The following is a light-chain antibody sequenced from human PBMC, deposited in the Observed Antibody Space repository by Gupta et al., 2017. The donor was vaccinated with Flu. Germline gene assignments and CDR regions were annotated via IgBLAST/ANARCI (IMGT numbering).Light chain of an antibody. J-gene: IGLJ2*01. V-gene: IGLV2-8*01. CDR3: SSYAGSSDVV. Sequence: SALTQPPSASASSGQSVTISCTGTSSDVGGYNYVSWYQQHPGKAPKLMIYGVRKRPPGVHDRFSGSKSGNTAFLTVSGLQAEDEADYCCSSYAGSSDVVFGGGTKLTVL. CDR1: SSDVGGYNY. CDR2: GVR.